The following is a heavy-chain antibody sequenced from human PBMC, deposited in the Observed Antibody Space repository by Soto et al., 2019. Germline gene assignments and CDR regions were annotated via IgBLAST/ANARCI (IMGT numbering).Heavy chain of an antibody. CDR3: ARGQRFSDWFDP. V-gene: IGHV4-4*07. J-gene: IGHJ5*02. CDR1: GGSMTIYY. Sequence: SETLSLTCTVSGGSMTIYYWTWIRHPAGKGLEWIGRVYSSGGTHYNPSLKSRVTISLDTSKNQFSLRLLSVTDADTAVYFCARGQRFSDWFDPWGQGTLVTVSS. CDR2: VYSSGGT. D-gene: IGHD3-3*01.